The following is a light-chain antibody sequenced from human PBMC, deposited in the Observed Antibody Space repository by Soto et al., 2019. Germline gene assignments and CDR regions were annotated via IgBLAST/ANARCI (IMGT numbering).Light chain of an antibody. CDR3: AAWDDAPYGWG. J-gene: IGLJ3*02. V-gene: IGLV1-44*01. CDR2: RNN. Sequence: QSVLTQPPSASGTPGQRVTISCSGSSSNIGSNAVHWYQQVPGTAPKLLIYRNNQRPSGVPDRFSGSRSGTSASLAISGLQSGDEADYYCAAWDDAPYGWGFGGGTKLTVL. CDR1: SSNIGSNA.